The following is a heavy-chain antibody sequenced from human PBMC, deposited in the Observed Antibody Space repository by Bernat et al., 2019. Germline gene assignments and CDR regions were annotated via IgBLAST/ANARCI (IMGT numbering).Heavy chain of an antibody. CDR3: AREQTELFHDFWSGYEGSYYYFYYMDV. CDR2: INHSGST. Sequence: QVQLQQWGAGLLKPSETLSLTCGVYGGSFSNYSWSWIRQPPGKGLEWIGEINHSGSTDYNPSLATRVTISIDSSRNQFSRKLSSVTAADTAVYYCAREQTELFHDFWSGYEGSYYYFYYMDVWGEGTSVTVSS. V-gene: IGHV4-34*01. J-gene: IGHJ6*03. CDR1: GGSFSNYS. D-gene: IGHD3-3*01.